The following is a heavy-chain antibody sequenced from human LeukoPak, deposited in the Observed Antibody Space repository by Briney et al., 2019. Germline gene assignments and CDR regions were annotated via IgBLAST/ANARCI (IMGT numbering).Heavy chain of an antibody. J-gene: IGHJ4*02. Sequence: GGSLRLPCAASGFTFSSYSMNWVRQAPGKGLEWVSVISSSSYYIYYADSVKGRFTISRDNAKNSLYLQMSSLRAEDTAVYYCARVTLVRKVIMREIDYWGQGTLVTVSS. CDR3: ARVTLVRKVIMREIDY. V-gene: IGHV3-21*01. D-gene: IGHD3-10*01. CDR1: GFTFSSYS. CDR2: ISSSSYYI.